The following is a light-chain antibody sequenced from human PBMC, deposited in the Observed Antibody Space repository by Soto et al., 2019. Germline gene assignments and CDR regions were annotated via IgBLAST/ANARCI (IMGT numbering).Light chain of an antibody. Sequence: DIQMTQSPSTLSASVGDRVTITCRASQSISSWLAWYQQKPGRAPKDLIYKASSLESGVPSRFSGSGSGTEFTLTFSSLQPDDFATYYCQQYNHFPWTFGQGTKV. CDR3: QQYNHFPWT. J-gene: IGKJ1*01. CDR1: QSISSW. V-gene: IGKV1-5*03. CDR2: KAS.